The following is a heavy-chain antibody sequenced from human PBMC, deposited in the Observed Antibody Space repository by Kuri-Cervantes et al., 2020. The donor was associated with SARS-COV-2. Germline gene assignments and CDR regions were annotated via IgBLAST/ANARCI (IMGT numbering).Heavy chain of an antibody. CDR1: GFTFSSYA. J-gene: IGHJ4*02. CDR2: ITGSAGRT. D-gene: IGHD5-24*01. CDR3: AKGISVEKARVGEN. V-gene: IGHV3-23*01. Sequence: GESLKISCSAYGFTFSSYAMTWVRQAPGKGLEWVSTITGSAGRTNYADSVKGRFAISRDNSKNTMYLQMNSVRAEDTALYYCAKGISVEKARVGENWGQGTLVTVSS.